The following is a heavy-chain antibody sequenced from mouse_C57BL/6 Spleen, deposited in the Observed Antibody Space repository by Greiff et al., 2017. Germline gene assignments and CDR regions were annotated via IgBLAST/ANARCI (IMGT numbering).Heavy chain of an antibody. CDR3: ARRDYGNYDY. Sequence: EVNVVESEGGLVQPGSSMKLSCTASGFTFSDYYMAWVRQVPEKGLEWVANINYDGSSTYYLDSLKSRFIISRDNAKNILYLQMSSLKSEDTATYYCARRDYGNYDYWGQGTTLTVSS. J-gene: IGHJ2*01. CDR2: INYDGSST. V-gene: IGHV5-16*01. CDR1: GFTFSDYY. D-gene: IGHD2-1*01.